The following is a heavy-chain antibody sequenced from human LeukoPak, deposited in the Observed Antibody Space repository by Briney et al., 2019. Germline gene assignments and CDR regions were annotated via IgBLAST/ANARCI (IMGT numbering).Heavy chain of an antibody. CDR1: GFTFSSYW. V-gene: IGHV3-23*01. Sequence: GGSLRLSCAASGFTFSSYWMHWVRQAPGKGLVWVSAISGSGGSTYYADSVKGRFTISRDNSKNTLYLQMNSLRAEDTAVYYCASDGSGSYLTDYYFDYWGQGTLVTVSS. CDR2: ISGSGGST. J-gene: IGHJ4*02. D-gene: IGHD3-10*01. CDR3: ASDGSGSYLTDYYFDY.